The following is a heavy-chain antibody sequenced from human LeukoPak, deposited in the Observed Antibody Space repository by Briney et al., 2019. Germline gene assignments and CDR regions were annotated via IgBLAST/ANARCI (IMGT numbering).Heavy chain of an antibody. J-gene: IGHJ4*02. CDR1: GYTLTELS. D-gene: IGHD5-18*01. CDR3: AKGDTAMAGYFDY. Sequence: SCKVSGYTLTELSMHWVRQAPGEGLEWVAVISYDGSNKYYADSVKGRFTISRDNSKNTLYLQMNSLRAEDTAVYYCAKGDTAMAGYFDYWGQGTLVTVSS. CDR2: ISYDGSNK. V-gene: IGHV3-30*18.